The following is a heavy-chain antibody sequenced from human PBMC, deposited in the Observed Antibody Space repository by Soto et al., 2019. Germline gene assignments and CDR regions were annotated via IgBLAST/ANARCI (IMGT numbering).Heavy chain of an antibody. V-gene: IGHV4-59*01. CDR2: IYYSGST. Sequence: SETLSLTCTVSGGSISPYYWSWIRQPPGKGLEWIGYIYYSGSTNYNPSLKSRVTISVDTSKNQFSLKLSSVTAADTAVYYCARGFPHGSGSYYRGTFDYWGQGTLVSVSS. CDR1: GGSISPYY. J-gene: IGHJ4*02. CDR3: ARGFPHGSGSYYRGTFDY. D-gene: IGHD3-10*01.